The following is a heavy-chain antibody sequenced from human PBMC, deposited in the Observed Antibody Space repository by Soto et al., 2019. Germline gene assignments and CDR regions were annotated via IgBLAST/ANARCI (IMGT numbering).Heavy chain of an antibody. CDR2: IKSKTDGGTT. CDR1: GFTFSNAW. Sequence: GGSLRLSCAASGFTFSNAWMNWVRQAPGKGLEWVGRIKSKTDGGTTDYAAPVKGRFTISRDDSKNTLYLQMNSLKTEDTAVYYCTTEGESYYYDSSGYYHYFDYWGQGTLVTVSS. D-gene: IGHD3-22*01. CDR3: TTEGESYYYDSSGYYHYFDY. V-gene: IGHV3-15*07. J-gene: IGHJ4*02.